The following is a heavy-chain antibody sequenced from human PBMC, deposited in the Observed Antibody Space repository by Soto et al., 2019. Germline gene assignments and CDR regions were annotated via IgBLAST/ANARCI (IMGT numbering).Heavy chain of an antibody. V-gene: IGHV3-30*18. Sequence: HPGGSLRLSCVSSGFTFRRDGMHWVRQAPGKGLEWVAVISYDGRNRYYSDSVKGRFTTSRDDSRNTLYLQMNSLTAEDTAVYYCAKDRSNSWTFDYWGLGTLVTVSS. CDR2: ISYDGRNR. J-gene: IGHJ4*02. CDR1: GFTFRRDG. D-gene: IGHD6-13*01. CDR3: AKDRSNSWTFDY.